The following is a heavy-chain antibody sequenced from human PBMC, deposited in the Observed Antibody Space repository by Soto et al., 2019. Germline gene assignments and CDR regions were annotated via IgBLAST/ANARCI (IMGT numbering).Heavy chain of an antibody. J-gene: IGHJ5*02. CDR3: AKAAGLSGWGVNWFDP. D-gene: IGHD6-19*01. Sequence: LRLSCAASGFTFDDYAMHWVRQALGKGLEWVSAISGSGEITYYSDSMKGRFTISRDNSKKTLWLQLNSLRVEDTAVYYCAKAAGLSGWGVNWFDPWGQGTLVTVSS. V-gene: IGHV3-23*01. CDR2: ISGSGEIT. CDR1: GFTFDDYA.